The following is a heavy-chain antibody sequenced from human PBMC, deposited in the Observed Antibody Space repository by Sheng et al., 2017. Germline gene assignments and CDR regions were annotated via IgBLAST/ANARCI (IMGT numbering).Heavy chain of an antibody. CDR2: ISYDGSNK. J-gene: IGHJ6*03. CDR1: GFTFSSYG. V-gene: IGHV3-30*03. D-gene: IGHD1-26*01. Sequence: QGQLVESGGGVVQPGRSLRLSCAASGFTFSSYGMHWVRQAPGKGLEWVAVISYDGSNKYYADSVKGRFTISRDNSKNTLYLQMNSLRAEDTAVYYCARNRIVGATGGYYYYYMDVWGQGPRSPS. CDR3: ARNRIVGATGGYYYYYMDV.